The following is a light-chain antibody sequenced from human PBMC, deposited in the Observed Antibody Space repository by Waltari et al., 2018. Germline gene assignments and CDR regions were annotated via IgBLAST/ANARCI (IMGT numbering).Light chain of an antibody. CDR3: LQDYNSWT. V-gene: IGKV1-6*02. CDR1: QDIRND. CDR2: SAS. Sequence: AIQMTQSPSSLSASVGDSVTITCRANQDIRNDLAWYQQKPGKAPNLLIYSASNLQSGVPSRFSGGGFGTDFTLTISGLQAEDFATYYCLQDYNSWTFGQGTKVEI. J-gene: IGKJ1*01.